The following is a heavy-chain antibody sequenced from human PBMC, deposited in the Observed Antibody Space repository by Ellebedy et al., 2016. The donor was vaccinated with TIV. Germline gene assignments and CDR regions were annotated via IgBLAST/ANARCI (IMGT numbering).Heavy chain of an antibody. V-gene: IGHV4-39*07. Sequence: MPSETLSLTCIVSGGSISTTEYYWGWIRQPPGQGLEWIGSIFYSGTTYYNPSLKSRFTISVDTSKNQFSLELSSVTAADTAVYYCARILRGGSNGDYFDYWGQGTQVTASS. D-gene: IGHD3-3*01. CDR1: GGSISTTEYY. J-gene: IGHJ4*02. CDR2: IFYSGTT. CDR3: ARILRGGSNGDYFDY.